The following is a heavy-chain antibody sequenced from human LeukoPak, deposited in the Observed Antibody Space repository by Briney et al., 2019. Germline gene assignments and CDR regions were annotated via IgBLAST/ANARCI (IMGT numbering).Heavy chain of an antibody. Sequence: PGGSLRLSCAASGFTFSSYWMSWVRQAPGKGLEWVANIKQDGSEKYYVDSVKGRFTISRDNAKNSLYPQMNSLRAEDTAVYYCARDGDSGSYLRGSDVWGKRTTVTVSS. V-gene: IGHV3-7*01. CDR2: IKQDGSEK. CDR1: GFTFSSYW. D-gene: IGHD1-26*01. CDR3: ARDGDSGSYLRGSDV. J-gene: IGHJ6*04.